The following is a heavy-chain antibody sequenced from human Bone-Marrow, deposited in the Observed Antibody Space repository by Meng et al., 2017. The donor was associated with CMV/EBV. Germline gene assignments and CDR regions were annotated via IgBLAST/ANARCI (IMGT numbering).Heavy chain of an antibody. Sequence: ASVKVSCKASGYTFTGYYMHWVRQAPGQGLGWMGWINPNSGGTNYAQKFQGRVTMTRDTSISTAYMELSRLRSDDTAVYYCARCRFFDYYYGMDVWGQGTTVTVSS. CDR2: INPNSGGT. CDR3: ARCRFFDYYYGMDV. J-gene: IGHJ6*02. CDR1: GYTFTGYY. D-gene: IGHD3-3*01. V-gene: IGHV1-2*02.